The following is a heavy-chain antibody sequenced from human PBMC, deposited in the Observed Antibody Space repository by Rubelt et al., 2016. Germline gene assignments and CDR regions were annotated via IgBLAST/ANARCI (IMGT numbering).Heavy chain of an antibody. D-gene: IGHD6-13*01. V-gene: IGHV1-69*04. Sequence: QVQLVQSGAEVKKPGSSVKVSCKASGGTFSSYAISWVRQAPGQGLEWMGRIIPILGIANYAQKLQGRVTITADEATSAAYMELSSLRSEDTAVYYCAREQQLVGGWFDPWGQGTLVTVSS. CDR3: AREQQLVGGWFDP. CDR2: IIPILGIA. CDR1: GGTFSSYA. J-gene: IGHJ5*02.